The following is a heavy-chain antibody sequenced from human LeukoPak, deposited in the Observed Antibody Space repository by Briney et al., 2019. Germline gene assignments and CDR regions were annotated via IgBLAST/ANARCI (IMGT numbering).Heavy chain of an antibody. CDR1: GGSISSGSYY. D-gene: IGHD2-15*01. V-gene: IGHV4-61*02. CDR2: IYTSGST. Sequence: KASETLSLTCTVSGGSISSGSYYWSWIRQPAGKGLEWIGRIYTSGSTNYNPSLKSRVTMSLDTSKNQFSLKLSSVTAADTAVYYCARVVVVVATATRYYYYMDVWGKGTTVTVSS. CDR3: ARVVVVVATATRYYYYMDV. J-gene: IGHJ6*03.